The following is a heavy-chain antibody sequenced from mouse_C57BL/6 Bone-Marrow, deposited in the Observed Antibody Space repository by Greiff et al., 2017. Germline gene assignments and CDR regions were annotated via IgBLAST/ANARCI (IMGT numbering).Heavy chain of an antibody. CDR1: GYTFTSYW. CDR3: ARPYCSNYWYFDV. D-gene: IGHD2-5*01. CDR2: IYPGSGST. Sequence: QVQLQQPGAELVKPGASVKMSCKASGYTFTSYWITWVKQRPGQGLEWIGDIYPGSGSTNYNEKFKSKATLTVDTSSSTSYMRLSSLTSEDSAVYYCARPYCSNYWYFDVWGTGTTVTVSS. J-gene: IGHJ1*03. V-gene: IGHV1-55*01.